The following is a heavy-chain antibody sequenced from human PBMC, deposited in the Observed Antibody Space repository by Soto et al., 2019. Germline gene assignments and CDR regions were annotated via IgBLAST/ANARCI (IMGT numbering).Heavy chain of an antibody. J-gene: IGHJ3*02. Sequence: ASAKLSCKASGYTFTSYGISWVRQAPGQGLEWMGWISAYNGNTNYAQKLQGRVTMTTDTSTSTAYMELRSLRSDDTAVYYCARSYYDFWSGYVRGAFDIWGQGTMVTVS. CDR3: ARSYYDFWSGYVRGAFDI. D-gene: IGHD3-3*01. V-gene: IGHV1-18*01. CDR2: ISAYNGNT. CDR1: GYTFTSYG.